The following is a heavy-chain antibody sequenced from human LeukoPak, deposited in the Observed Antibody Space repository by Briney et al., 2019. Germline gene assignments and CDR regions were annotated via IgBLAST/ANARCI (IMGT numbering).Heavy chain of an antibody. CDR3: ARAPGYCRSTSCYWSDH. J-gene: IGHJ4*02. CDR1: GYTFPSFG. D-gene: IGHD2-2*01. V-gene: IGHV1-18*01. Sequence: ASVEVTCKASGYTFPSFGISWVRQAPGQRLEWMGWISAYNGNTNYAQKLQGRVTMTTDTSTSTAYMELRSLRSDDTAVYYCARAPGYCRSTSCYWSDHWGQGTLVTVSS. CDR2: ISAYNGNT.